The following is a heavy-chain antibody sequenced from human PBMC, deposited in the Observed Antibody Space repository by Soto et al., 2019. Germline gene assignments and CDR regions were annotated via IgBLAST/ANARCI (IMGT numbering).Heavy chain of an antibody. J-gene: IGHJ4*02. CDR3: ARQIYDSDTGPNFKYYFDS. CDR1: GYSFAGYW. CDR2: IDPSDSQT. V-gene: IGHV5-10-1*01. Sequence: PGESLTISCKVSGYSFAGYWITWALQQPGKGLEWMGRIDPSDSQTYYSPSFRGHVTISVTKSITTVFLQWSSLRASDTAMYYCARQIYDSDTGPNFKYYFDSWGQGTTVTVSS. D-gene: IGHD3-22*01.